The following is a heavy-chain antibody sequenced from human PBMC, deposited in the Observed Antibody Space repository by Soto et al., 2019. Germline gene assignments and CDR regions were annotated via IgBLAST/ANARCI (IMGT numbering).Heavy chain of an antibody. Sequence: GGSLRLSCAASGFTFSSYDMHWVRQATGKGLEWVSAIGTAGDTYYPGSVKGRFTISRENAKNSLYLQMNSLRAGDTAVYYCARSRFGGDDEDQYYFDYWGQGTLVTVSS. CDR3: ARSRFGGDDEDQYYFDY. J-gene: IGHJ4*02. CDR2: IGTAGDT. D-gene: IGHD3-16*01. V-gene: IGHV3-13*01. CDR1: GFTFSSYD.